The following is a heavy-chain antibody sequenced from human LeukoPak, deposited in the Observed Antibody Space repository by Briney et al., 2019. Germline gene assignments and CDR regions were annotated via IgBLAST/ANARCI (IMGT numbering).Heavy chain of an antibody. Sequence: ASVKVSCKASGYTFTSYGISWVRQAPGQGLEWMGWISAYNGNTNYAQKFQGRVTITADESTSTAYMELSSLRSEDTAVYYCARQLWPSYYMDVWGKGTTVTVSS. CDR2: ISAYNGNT. J-gene: IGHJ6*03. V-gene: IGHV1-18*01. D-gene: IGHD5-18*01. CDR3: ARQLWPSYYMDV. CDR1: GYTFTSYG.